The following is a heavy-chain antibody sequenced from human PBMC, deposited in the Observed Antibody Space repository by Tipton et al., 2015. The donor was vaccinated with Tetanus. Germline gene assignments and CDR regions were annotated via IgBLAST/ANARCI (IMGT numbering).Heavy chain of an antibody. CDR2: IYYSGST. CDR3: ARARYCSSTSCYYFDY. D-gene: IGHD2-2*01. J-gene: IGHJ4*02. Sequence: TLSLTCTVSGGSISSYYWSWIRQPPGKGLEWIGYIYYSGSTNYNPSLKSRVTISVDTSKNQFSLKLSSVTAADTAVYYCARARYCSSTSCYYFDYWGRGTLVTVSS. V-gene: IGHV4-59*01. CDR1: GGSISSYY.